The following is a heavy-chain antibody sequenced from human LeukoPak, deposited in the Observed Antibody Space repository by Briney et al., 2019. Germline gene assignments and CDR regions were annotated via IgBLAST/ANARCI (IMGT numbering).Heavy chain of an antibody. CDR1: GFTFSSYG. CDR2: IRYDGSNK. D-gene: IGHD2-8*01. Sequence: GGSLRLSRAASGFTFSSYGMHWVRQAPGKGLEWVAFIRYDGSNKYYADSVKGRFTISRDNSKNTLYLQMNSLRAEDTAVYYCAKDLLGVYCTNGVCYQNYWGQGTLVTVSS. J-gene: IGHJ4*02. CDR3: AKDLLGVYCTNGVCYQNY. V-gene: IGHV3-30*02.